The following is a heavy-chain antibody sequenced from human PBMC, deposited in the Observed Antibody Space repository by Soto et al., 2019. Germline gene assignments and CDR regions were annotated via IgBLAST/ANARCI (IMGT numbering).Heavy chain of an antibody. CDR1: GFTFSSYG. CDR2: ISYDGSNK. CDR3: AKDLGYSYGLGGFDP. V-gene: IGHV3-30*18. Sequence: ESGGGVVQPGRSLRLSCAASGFTFSSYGMHWVRQAPGKGLEWVAVISYDGSNKYYADSVKGRFTISRDNSKNTLYLQMNSLRAEDTAVYYCAKDLGYSYGLGGFDPWGQGTLVTVSS. D-gene: IGHD5-18*01. J-gene: IGHJ5*02.